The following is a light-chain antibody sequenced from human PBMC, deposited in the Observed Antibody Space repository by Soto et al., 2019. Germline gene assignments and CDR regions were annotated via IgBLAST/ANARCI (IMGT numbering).Light chain of an antibody. CDR1: QGISSW. V-gene: IGKV1-12*01. CDR3: QQANSFPLT. CDR2: AAS. Sequence: DIQMIQSPSSVSASVGDRVTITCRASQGISSWLAWYQRKPGKAPKLLIYAASSLQSGVPSRFSGSGSGTDFTLTISSLQPEDFATYYCQQANSFPLTFGPGTKVDIK. J-gene: IGKJ3*01.